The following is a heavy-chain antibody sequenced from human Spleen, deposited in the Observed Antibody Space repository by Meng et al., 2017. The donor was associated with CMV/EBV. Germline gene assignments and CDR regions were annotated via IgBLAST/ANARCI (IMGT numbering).Heavy chain of an antibody. J-gene: IGHJ4*02. CDR2: ISKSGSTV. D-gene: IGHD3-3*01. V-gene: IGHV3-48*03. CDR1: GFTFNNYE. CDR3: ARDEPVTIFGEPTSGFCDY. Sequence: GGSLRLSCAASGFTFNNYEMNWVRQAPGKGLEWIAYISKSGSTVYYADSVKGRFTISRDNAKKSLYLQMNSLRVEDTAVYYCARDEPVTIFGEPTSGFCDYWGQGTLVTVSS.